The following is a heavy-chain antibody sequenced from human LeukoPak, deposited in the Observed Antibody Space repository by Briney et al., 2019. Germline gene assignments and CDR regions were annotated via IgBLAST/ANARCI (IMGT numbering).Heavy chain of an antibody. CDR3: AKDGEYSSGWYYFDY. J-gene: IGHJ4*02. CDR1: AFTFDDYT. D-gene: IGHD6-19*01. Sequence: PGGSLRLSCAASAFTFDDYTMHWVRQAPGKGLEWVSLISWDGGSTYYADSVKGRFTISRDNSENSLYLQMNSLRTEDTALYYCAKDGEYSSGWYYFDYWGQGTLVTVSS. CDR2: ISWDGGST. V-gene: IGHV3-43*01.